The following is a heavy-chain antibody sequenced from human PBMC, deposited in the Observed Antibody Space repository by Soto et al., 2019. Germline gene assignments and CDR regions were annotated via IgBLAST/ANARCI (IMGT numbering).Heavy chain of an antibody. CDR3: ARDYYDSSGHDAFDI. V-gene: IGHV4-59*01. Sequence: PSETPSPPFPVSGGSLSSYYWSWIPQPPGKGLEWIGYIYYSGSTNYNPSLKSRVTISVDTSKNQFSLKLSSVTAADTAVYYCARDYYDSSGHDAFDIWGQGTMVTVSS. D-gene: IGHD3-22*01. J-gene: IGHJ3*02. CDR2: IYYSGST. CDR1: GGSLSSYY.